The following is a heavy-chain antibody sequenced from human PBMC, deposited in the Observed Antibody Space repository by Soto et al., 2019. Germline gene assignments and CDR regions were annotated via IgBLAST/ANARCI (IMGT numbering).Heavy chain of an antibody. J-gene: IGHJ4*02. V-gene: IGHV3-30*18. Sequence: QVKLVESGGGVVQPGRSLRLSCAASGFTFSSYGMHWVRQAPGKGLEWVAVISYDGSNKYYADSVKGRFTISRDNSKNTLYLQMNSLRAEDTAVYYCAKDGADYCSGGSCYPPDYWGQGTLVTVSS. D-gene: IGHD2-15*01. CDR1: GFTFSSYG. CDR2: ISYDGSNK. CDR3: AKDGADYCSGGSCYPPDY.